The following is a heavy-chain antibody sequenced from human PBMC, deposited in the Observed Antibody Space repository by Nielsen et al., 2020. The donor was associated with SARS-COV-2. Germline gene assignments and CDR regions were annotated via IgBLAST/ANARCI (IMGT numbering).Heavy chain of an antibody. Sequence: GGSLRLSCAASGFTFGDYTVSWVRQAPGKGLEWVGFIRSNAYDGTTEYAASVKGRFTISRDDSRTIAYLQLNSLKTEDTAVYFCTTRRWLRSGVDYWGQGTLVTVPS. CDR2: IRSNAYDGTT. CDR1: GFTFGDYT. D-gene: IGHD3-16*01. V-gene: IGHV3-49*04. J-gene: IGHJ4*02. CDR3: TTRRWLRSGVDY.